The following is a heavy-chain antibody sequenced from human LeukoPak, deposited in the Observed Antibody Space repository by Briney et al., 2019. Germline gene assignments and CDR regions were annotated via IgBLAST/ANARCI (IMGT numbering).Heavy chain of an antibody. CDR3: ARLMYSSSWYGPRDAFDI. CDR1: GGTFSSYA. D-gene: IGHD6-13*01. V-gene: IGHV1-18*01. Sequence: GASVKVSCKASGGTFSSYAISWVRQAPGQGLEWMGWISAYNGNTNYAQKLQGRVTMTTDTSTSTAYMELRSLRSDDTAVYYCARLMYSSSWYGPRDAFDIWGQGTMVTVSS. CDR2: ISAYNGNT. J-gene: IGHJ3*02.